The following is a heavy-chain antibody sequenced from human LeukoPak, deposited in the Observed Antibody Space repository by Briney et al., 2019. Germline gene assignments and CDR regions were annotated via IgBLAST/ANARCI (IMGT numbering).Heavy chain of an antibody. CDR1: GGSFSGYY. D-gene: IGHD4-23*01. CDR3: ARKHGGNRANDY. Sequence: SETLSLTCAVYGGSFSGYYWSWIRQPPGKGLEWIGEINQSGSTNYNPSLKSRVTISVDTSKNQFSLKLNSMTAADTAVYYCARKHGGNRANDYWGQGTLVTVSS. V-gene: IGHV4-34*01. CDR2: INQSGST. J-gene: IGHJ4*02.